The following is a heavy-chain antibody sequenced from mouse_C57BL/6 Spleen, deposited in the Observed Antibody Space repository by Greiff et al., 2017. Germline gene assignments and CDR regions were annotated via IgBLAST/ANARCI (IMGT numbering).Heavy chain of an antibody. J-gene: IGHJ4*01. CDR3: ARHTSYYYDAMDY. CDR1: GFSLTSYG. CDR2: IWSDGST. V-gene: IGHV2-6-1*01. Sequence: VQRVESGPGLVAPSQSLSITCTVSGFSLTSYGVHWVRQPPGKGLEWLVVIWSDGSTTYNSALKSRLSISKDNSKSQVFLKMNSLQTDDTAMYYCARHTSYYYDAMDYWGQGTSVTVSS. D-gene: IGHD1-1*02.